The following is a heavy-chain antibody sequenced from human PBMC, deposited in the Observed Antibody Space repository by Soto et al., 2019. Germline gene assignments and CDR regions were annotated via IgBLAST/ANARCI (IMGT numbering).Heavy chain of an antibody. CDR2: INSDGSST. Sequence: EVQLVESGGGLVQPGGSLRLSCAASGFTFSSYWMHWVRQAPGKGLGWVSRINSDGSSTSYADSVKGRFTIYRDNAKNTLYLQMNSLRAADTAVYYCARSYGLYFYCLIDYWGQGTLVTVSS. J-gene: IGHJ4*02. D-gene: IGHD3-9*01. CDR1: GFTFSSYW. V-gene: IGHV3-74*01. CDR3: ARSYGLYFYCLIDY.